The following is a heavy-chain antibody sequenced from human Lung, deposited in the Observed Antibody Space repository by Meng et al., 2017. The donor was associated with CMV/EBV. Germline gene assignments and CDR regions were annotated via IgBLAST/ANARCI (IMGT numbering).Heavy chain of an antibody. CDR1: GYTLTTYG. Sequence: ASVNVSCKASGYTLTTYGINWVRQGPGQGLEWMGWVNPYNGDGGYAQRFQGRVTVTTDTSINTAYLELTSLRSDDTAVYYCVRAVHGLEIWGQGTTVTVSS. V-gene: IGHV1-8*01. J-gene: IGHJ6*02. CDR2: VNPYNGDG. CDR3: VRAVHGLEI. D-gene: IGHD4-17*01.